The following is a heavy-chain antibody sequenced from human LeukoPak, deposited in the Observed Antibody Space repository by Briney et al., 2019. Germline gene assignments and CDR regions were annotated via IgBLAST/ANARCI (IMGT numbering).Heavy chain of an antibody. CDR3: ARGTVTMVDY. J-gene: IGHJ4*02. CDR2: INSNSNYM. Sequence: GGSLRLSCAASGFIFSYYSMNWVRQAPGKGLEWVSSINSNSNYMPYADSVKGRFTISRDNAKNSLYLQMTSLRAEDTAVYYCARGTVTMVDYWGQGTLVTVSS. D-gene: IGHD3-10*01. V-gene: IGHV3-21*01. CDR1: GFIFSYYS.